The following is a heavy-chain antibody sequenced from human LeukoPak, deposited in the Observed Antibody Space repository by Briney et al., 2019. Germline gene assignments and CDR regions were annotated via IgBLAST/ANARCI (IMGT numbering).Heavy chain of an antibody. D-gene: IGHD6-13*01. CDR2: IYYSGST. Sequence: SETLSLTCTVSGGSISSGGYYWSWIRQHPGKGLEWIGYIYYSGSTYYNPPLKSRVTISVDTSKNQFSLKLSSVTAADTAVYYCAREGVAAAGTDYWGQGTLVTVSS. CDR3: AREGVAAAGTDY. CDR1: GGSISSGGYY. V-gene: IGHV4-31*03. J-gene: IGHJ4*02.